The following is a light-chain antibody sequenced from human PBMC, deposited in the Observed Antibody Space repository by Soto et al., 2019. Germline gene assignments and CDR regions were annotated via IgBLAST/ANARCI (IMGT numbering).Light chain of an antibody. CDR3: QQYNNWPPMYT. CDR1: QSVGSN. J-gene: IGKJ2*01. CDR2: GAS. Sequence: EIVMTQSPATLSVSPGERATLSCGASQSVGSNLAWYQQRPGQAPRLLIDGASTRATGIPARFSGSGSGTEFTLTISSLQSEDSAVYYCQQYNNWPPMYTFGQGTKLEIK. V-gene: IGKV3-15*01.